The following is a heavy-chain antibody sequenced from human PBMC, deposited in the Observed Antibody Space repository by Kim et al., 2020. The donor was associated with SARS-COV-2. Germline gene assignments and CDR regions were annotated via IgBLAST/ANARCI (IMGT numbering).Heavy chain of an antibody. V-gene: IGHV3-23*01. J-gene: IGHJ4*02. CDR3: AKKWTVTTLVFDY. D-gene: IGHD4-17*01. Sequence: YADSVKGRFTISRDNSKNTLYLQMNSLRAEDTAVYYCAKKWTVTTLVFDYWGQGTLVTVSS.